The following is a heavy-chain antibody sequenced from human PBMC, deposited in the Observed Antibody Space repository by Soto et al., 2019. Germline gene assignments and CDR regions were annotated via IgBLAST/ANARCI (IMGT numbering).Heavy chain of an antibody. CDR3: ARDPSDPPSYYYYYGMDV. J-gene: IGHJ6*02. Sequence: QVQLVESGGGVVQPGRSLRLSCAASGFTFSSYAMHWVRQAPGKGLEWVAVISYDGSNKYYADSVKGRFTISRDNSKNTLYLQMNSLRAEDTAVYYCARDPSDPPSYYYYYGMDVWGQGTTVTVSS. V-gene: IGHV3-30-3*01. D-gene: IGHD6-6*01. CDR1: GFTFSSYA. CDR2: ISYDGSNK.